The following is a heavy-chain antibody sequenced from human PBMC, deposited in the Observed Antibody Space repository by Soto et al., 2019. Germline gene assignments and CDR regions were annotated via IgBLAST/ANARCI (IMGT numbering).Heavy chain of an antibody. CDR1: GFTFSSYA. CDR3: AKSLFLRIYFDY. J-gene: IGHJ4*02. D-gene: IGHD4-17*01. Sequence: EVPLLESGGGLVQPGGSLRLSCAASGFTFSSYAMSWVRQAPGKGLEWVSAISGSGGSTYYADSVKGRFTISRDNSKNTLYLQMNSLRAEDTAVYYCAKSLFLRIYFDYWGQGTLVTVSS. V-gene: IGHV3-23*01. CDR2: ISGSGGST.